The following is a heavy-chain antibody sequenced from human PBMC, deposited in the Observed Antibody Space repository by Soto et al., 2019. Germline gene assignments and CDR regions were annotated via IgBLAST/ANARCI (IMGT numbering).Heavy chain of an antibody. CDR1: GFTVSSKY. Sequence: GGSLRLSCAASGFTVSSKYMSWVRQAPGKGLEWVSVIYNGGGTYYADSMKGRFTISRDNSKNTLFLQMNSLRAEDTAVYYCARGNIGRGYYNHGMDVWGQGTTVTVSS. CDR2: IYNGGGT. D-gene: IGHD3-10*01. V-gene: IGHV3-53*01. J-gene: IGHJ6*02. CDR3: ARGNIGRGYYNHGMDV.